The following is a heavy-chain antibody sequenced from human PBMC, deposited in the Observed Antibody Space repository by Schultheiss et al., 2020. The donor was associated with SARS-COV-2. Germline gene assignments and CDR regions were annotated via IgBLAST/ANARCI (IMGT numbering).Heavy chain of an antibody. CDR1: GFTFSSYA. Sequence: GESLKISCAASGFTFSSYAMHWVRQAPGKGLEWVAVISYDGSNKYYADSVKGRFTVSRDNAKKSLYLHMDSLKVADTAVYFCARGWGYGSGSYYTEFVLYGMDVWGQGTTVTVSS. V-gene: IGHV3-30*04. CDR2: ISYDGSNK. J-gene: IGHJ6*02. CDR3: ARGWGYGSGSYYTEFVLYGMDV. D-gene: IGHD3-10*01.